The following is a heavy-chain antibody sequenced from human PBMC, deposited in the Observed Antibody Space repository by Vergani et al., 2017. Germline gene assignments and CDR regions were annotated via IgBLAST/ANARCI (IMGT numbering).Heavy chain of an antibody. CDR3: ATYDYVWGKGYFDY. V-gene: IGHV4-34*01. CDR2: INHSGST. D-gene: IGHD3-16*01. CDR1: GGSFSGYY. J-gene: IGHJ4*02. Sequence: QVQLQQWGAGLLKPSETLSLTCAVYGGSFSGYYWSWIRQPPGKGLEWIGEINHSGSTNYNPSLKSRVTISVDTSKNQFSLKLSSVTAADTAVYYCATYDYVWGKGYFDYWGQGTLVTVSS.